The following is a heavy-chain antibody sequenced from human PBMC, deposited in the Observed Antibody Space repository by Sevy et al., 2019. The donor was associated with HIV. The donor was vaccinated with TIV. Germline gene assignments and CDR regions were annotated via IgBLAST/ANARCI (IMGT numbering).Heavy chain of an antibody. CDR2: ISDSGGAT. CDR1: GFTFSTYA. J-gene: IGHJ4*02. CDR3: AKDAIMTTVISSFDS. Sequence: GGSLRLSCAASGFTFSTYAMGWVRQAPGKGLEWVSSISDSGGATKYADSVNGRFIISRDNSNNTRYLQMNSLGVEATAVYYCAKDAIMTTVISSFDSWGQGTLVTVSS. D-gene: IGHD4-4*01. V-gene: IGHV3-23*01.